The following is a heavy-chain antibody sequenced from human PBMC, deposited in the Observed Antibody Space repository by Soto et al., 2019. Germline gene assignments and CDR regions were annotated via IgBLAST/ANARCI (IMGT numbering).Heavy chain of an antibody. Sequence: SVKVSCKASGGTFSTYAISWVRQAPGQGLEWMGGIIPIFGTAKYAQKFQGGVTITADESTSTAYMELSSLRSEDTAVYYCAREIFGVIISGGRDAFDIWGQGTMVTVSS. CDR2: IIPIFGTA. CDR1: GGTFSTYA. CDR3: AREIFGVIISGGRDAFDI. V-gene: IGHV1-69*13. D-gene: IGHD3-3*01. J-gene: IGHJ3*02.